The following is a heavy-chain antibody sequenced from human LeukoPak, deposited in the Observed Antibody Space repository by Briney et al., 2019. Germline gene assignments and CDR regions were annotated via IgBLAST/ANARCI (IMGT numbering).Heavy chain of an antibody. D-gene: IGHD2/OR15-2a*01. CDR2: IGTSGNT. Sequence: GGSLRLSCAASGFTLSTSAMSWVRQAPGKGLEWVSSIGTSGNTYYADSVKGRFTISRDNSKNTLYLQMNSLRAEDTAVYYCATRGSMRFFDSWGQGTLVTVSS. CDR1: GFTLSTSA. V-gene: IGHV3-23*01. J-gene: IGHJ4*02. CDR3: ATRGSMRFFDS.